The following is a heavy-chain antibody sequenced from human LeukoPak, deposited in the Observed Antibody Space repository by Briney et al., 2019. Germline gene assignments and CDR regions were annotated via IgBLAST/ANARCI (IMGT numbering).Heavy chain of an antibody. J-gene: IGHJ5*02. CDR2: IIPIFGTA. V-gene: IGHV1-69*01. D-gene: IGHD2-2*01. CDR1: GGTFSSYA. Sequence: ASVKVSCKASGGTFSSYAISWVRQAPGQGLEWMGGIIPIFGTANYAQKFQGRVTITADESTSTAYMELSSLRSEDTAVYYCARDPDHVGYCSSTSCYFKFNWFDPWGQGTLVTVSS. CDR3: ARDPDHVGYCSSTSCYFKFNWFDP.